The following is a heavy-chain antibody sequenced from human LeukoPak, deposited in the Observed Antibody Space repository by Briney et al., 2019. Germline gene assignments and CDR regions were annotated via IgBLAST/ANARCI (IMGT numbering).Heavy chain of an antibody. CDR1: GFTFSSSW. CDR3: VRETFIAMVGSHALDI. D-gene: IGHD6-19*01. V-gene: IGHV3-74*01. Sequence: GGSLRLSCVASGFTFSSSWMHWVRQAPGKGLVWVSRIYSDGRATDYADSVRGRFTISRDSAKNMLYLQMSGLNAEDTAVYYCVRETFIAMVGSHALDIWGQGTMVTVSS. CDR2: IYSDGRAT. J-gene: IGHJ3*02.